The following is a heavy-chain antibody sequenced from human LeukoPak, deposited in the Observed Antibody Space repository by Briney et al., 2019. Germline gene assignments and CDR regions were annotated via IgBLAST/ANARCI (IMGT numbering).Heavy chain of an antibody. V-gene: IGHV3-23*01. CDR1: GFTFEDYA. CDR3: AKDWSCDY. CDR2: ISDRGDKT. Sequence: PGGSLRLSCAASGFTFEDYAMHWVRQVPGKGLEWVSAISDRGDKTHYADSVKGRFIISRDNSKNTLSLQMNSLGAGDTAIYYCAKDWSCDYWGQGTLVTVSS. D-gene: IGHD3-10*01. J-gene: IGHJ4*02.